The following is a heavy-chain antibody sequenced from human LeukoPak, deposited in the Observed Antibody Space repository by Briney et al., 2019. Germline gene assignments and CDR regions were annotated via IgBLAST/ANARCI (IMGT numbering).Heavy chain of an antibody. V-gene: IGHV3-43*01. CDR3: AKEALGGASDY. Sequence: GGSLRLSCAASGFTLDDYTMHWVRQAPGKGLEWVSLISWDGGRTYFADSVKGRFTVSRDNSKNSLYLQMNSLRTEDTALYYCAKEALGGASDYWGQGTLVTVSS. D-gene: IGHD3-16*01. J-gene: IGHJ4*02. CDR2: ISWDGGRT. CDR1: GFTLDDYT.